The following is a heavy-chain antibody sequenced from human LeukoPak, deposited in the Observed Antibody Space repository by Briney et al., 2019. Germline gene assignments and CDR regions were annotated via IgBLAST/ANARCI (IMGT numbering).Heavy chain of an antibody. CDR3: ARGQPAAYYYDSSGYAWLDY. CDR1: GGSFSGYY. D-gene: IGHD3-22*01. J-gene: IGHJ4*02. Sequence: SETLSLSCAVYGGSFSGYYWSWIRQPPGKGLEWIGEINHSGSTNYNPALKSRVTISVDTTKNQISMNLSSVTVADTAVYYCARGQPAAYYYDSSGYAWLDYWGQGTLVTVSS. V-gene: IGHV4-34*01. CDR2: INHSGST.